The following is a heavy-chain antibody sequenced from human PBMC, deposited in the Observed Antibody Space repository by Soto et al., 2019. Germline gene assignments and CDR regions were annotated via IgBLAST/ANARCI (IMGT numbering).Heavy chain of an antibody. CDR1: GFSLSTTGVA. CDR2: IYWDDDK. J-gene: IGHJ3*02. Sequence: QITLKESGPTLVKPAQTLTLTCTFSGFSLSTTGVAVGWIRQPPGKALEWLALIYWDDDKRYSPFLKSRLTSTIATSENQVVLRMTNTDPVDTATYYCAHRLTSPYYYAGRHYPHVFDIWGQGTMVTVSS. V-gene: IGHV2-5*02. D-gene: IGHD3-10*01. CDR3: AHRLTSPYYYAGRHYPHVFDI.